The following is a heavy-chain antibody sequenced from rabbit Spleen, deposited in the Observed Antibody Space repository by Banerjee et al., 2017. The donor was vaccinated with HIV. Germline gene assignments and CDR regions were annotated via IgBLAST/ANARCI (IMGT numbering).Heavy chain of an antibody. V-gene: IGHV1S40*01. CDR1: GFTLSSSYY. CDR3: ARDLTDVIGWNFGW. D-gene: IGHD1-1*01. J-gene: IGHJ4*01. CDR2: IWTGSSGST. Sequence: QSLEESGGDLVKPGASLTLTCKASGFTLSSSYYMCWVRQAPGKGLEWIACIWTGSSGSTYYATWAKGRFTISKTSSTVDLKMTSLTAADTATYFCARDLTDVIGWNFGWWGPGTLVTVS.